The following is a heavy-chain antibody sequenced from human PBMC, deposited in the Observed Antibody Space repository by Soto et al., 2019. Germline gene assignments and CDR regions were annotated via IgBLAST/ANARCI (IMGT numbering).Heavy chain of an antibody. V-gene: IGHV1-69*13. CDR2: IIPIFGTA. Sequence: SVKVSCKASGGTFSSYAISWVRQAPGQGLEWMGGIIPIFGTANYAQKFQGRVAITADESTSTAYMELSSLRSEDTAVYYCAREATNSEEGAFDSWGQGTMVTVSS. J-gene: IGHJ3*02. D-gene: IGHD5-12*01. CDR1: GGTFSSYA. CDR3: AREATNSEEGAFDS.